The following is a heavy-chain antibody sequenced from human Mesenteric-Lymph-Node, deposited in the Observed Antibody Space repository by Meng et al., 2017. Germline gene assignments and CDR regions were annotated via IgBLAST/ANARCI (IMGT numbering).Heavy chain of an antibody. CDR1: GYTFTSYG. Sequence: ASVKVSCKASGYTFTSYGISWVRQAPGQGLEWMGWINPNSGGTNYAQKFQGRVTMTRDTSISTAYMELSRLRSDDTAVYYCARVDGYYYDSSGSWYYFDYWGQGTLVTVSS. J-gene: IGHJ4*02. D-gene: IGHD3-22*01. CDR3: ARVDGYYYDSSGSWYYFDY. V-gene: IGHV1-2*02. CDR2: INPNSGGT.